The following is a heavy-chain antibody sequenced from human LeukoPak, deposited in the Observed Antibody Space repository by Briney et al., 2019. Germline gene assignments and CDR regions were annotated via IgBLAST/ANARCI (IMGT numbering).Heavy chain of an antibody. CDR1: IFNLSDYT. V-gene: IGHV3-48*04. Sequence: GRSLRLSCAASIFNLSDYTMHWVRQAPGKGLEWISYISRSDSSIYYGDSVKGRFTVSRDSVKNSLYLHMNSLRTEDTAAYFCARDPRGYCTSSKCYYFSYMDVWGKGTTVTVSS. CDR2: ISRSDSSI. J-gene: IGHJ6*03. D-gene: IGHD2/OR15-2a*01. CDR3: ARDPRGYCTSSKCYYFSYMDV.